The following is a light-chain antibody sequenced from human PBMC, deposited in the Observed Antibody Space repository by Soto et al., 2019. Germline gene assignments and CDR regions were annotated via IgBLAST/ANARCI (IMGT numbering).Light chain of an antibody. CDR3: QQRSNWPPEFT. CDR1: QSVSSH. J-gene: IGKJ3*01. Sequence: EIVLTQSPATLSLSLGERATLSCRASQSVSSHLTWYQQKPGQAPRLLIYDASNRATGIPDRFSGSGSGTDFTLTISSLAPEDFAVYYCQQRSNWPPEFTFGPGTKVDIK. V-gene: IGKV3-11*01. CDR2: DAS.